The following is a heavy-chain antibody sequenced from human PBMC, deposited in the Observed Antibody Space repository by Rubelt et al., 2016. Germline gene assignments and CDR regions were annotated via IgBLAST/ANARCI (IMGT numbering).Heavy chain of an antibody. CDR2: IRWNGDSL. CDR1: GFIFDDFA. CDR3: ARNGAGAVAADC. V-gene: IGHV3-9*01. J-gene: IGHJ4*02. Sequence: GRSLRLSCAASGFIFDDFAMYWVRQAPGKGLEWVSGIRWNGDSLGYADSVRGRFTISRDNAKNSLYLTIDSLRAEDTAVFYCARNGAGAVAADCRGQGTLVTVSS. D-gene: IGHD6-19*01.